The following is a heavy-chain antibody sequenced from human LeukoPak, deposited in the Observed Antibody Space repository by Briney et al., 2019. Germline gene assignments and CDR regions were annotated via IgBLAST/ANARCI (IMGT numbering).Heavy chain of an antibody. V-gene: IGHV4-39*07. D-gene: IGHD3-10*01. CDR2: IYYSGST. CDR3: ARGPPSYGTGAFDI. Sequence: KASETLSLTCTVSGGSISSSSYYWGWIRQPPGKGLEWIGSIYYSGSTYYNPSLKSRVTISVDTSKNQFSLKLSSVTAADTAVYYCARGPPSYGTGAFDIWGQGTMVTVSS. CDR1: GGSISSSSYY. J-gene: IGHJ3*02.